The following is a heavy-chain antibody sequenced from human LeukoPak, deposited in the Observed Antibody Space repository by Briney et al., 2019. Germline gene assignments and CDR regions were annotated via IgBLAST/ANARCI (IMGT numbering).Heavy chain of an antibody. CDR2: ISSSSSYI. D-gene: IGHD5-12*01. Sequence: GGSLRLSCAASGFTFSSYSMNWVRQAPGKGLEWVSSISSSSSYIYYADSVKGRFTISRDNAKNSLYLQMNSLRAEDTAVYYCAGGGKGLRLWNAFDIWGQGTMVTVSS. J-gene: IGHJ3*02. V-gene: IGHV3-21*01. CDR3: AGGGKGLRLWNAFDI. CDR1: GFTFSSYS.